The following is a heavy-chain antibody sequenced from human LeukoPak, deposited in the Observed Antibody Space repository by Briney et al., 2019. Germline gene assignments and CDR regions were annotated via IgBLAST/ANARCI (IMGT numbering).Heavy chain of an antibody. Sequence: SETLSLPCTVSGGSNSRSSHFWGPIRQPPGKVLEWIGSIYYSGSTYYIPSLKSRVTISVNTSKNQFSLKVSSVNAADTAVYYCGRQRSAWYFDYWGQGTLVTVSS. CDR2: IYYSGST. V-gene: IGHV4-39*01. J-gene: IGHJ4*02. CDR1: GGSNSRSSHF. CDR3: GRQRSAWYFDY. D-gene: IGHD3-3*01.